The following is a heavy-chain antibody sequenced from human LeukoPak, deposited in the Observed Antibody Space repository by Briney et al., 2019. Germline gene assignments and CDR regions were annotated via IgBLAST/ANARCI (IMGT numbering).Heavy chain of an antibody. CDR1: GASVSSDY. J-gene: IGHJ5*02. Sequence: SEALSLTCTVSGASVSSDYWSWIRQSPGKGLEWIGYIYHSGHTMSNPSLKSRVSLSLDTSNNQFSLKLSSVTAADTAVYYCARHPFQYPFDHWGQGTVVSVSS. V-gene: IGHV4-59*08. CDR2: IYHSGHT. CDR3: ARHPFQYPFDH. D-gene: IGHD2/OR15-2a*01.